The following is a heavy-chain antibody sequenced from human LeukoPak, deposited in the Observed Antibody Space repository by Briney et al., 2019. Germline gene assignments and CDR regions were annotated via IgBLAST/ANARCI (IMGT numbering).Heavy chain of an antibody. CDR3: ARRAVYYYYGMDV. Sequence: ASVKVSCKASGYTFTDYYMHWVRQAPGQGLEWMGCINPNSGGTNYAQKFQGRVTMTRDTSISTAYMEVSRLKSDDTAVYYCARRAVYYYYGMDVWGQGSTVTVSS. V-gene: IGHV1-2*02. CDR1: GYTFTDYY. J-gene: IGHJ6*02. D-gene: IGHD6-25*01. CDR2: INPNSGGT.